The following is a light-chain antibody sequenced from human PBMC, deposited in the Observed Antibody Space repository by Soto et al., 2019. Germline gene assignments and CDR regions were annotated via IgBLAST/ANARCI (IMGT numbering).Light chain of an antibody. CDR3: QQYSSSPLT. V-gene: IGKV3-20*01. CDR1: QSVSRSN. J-gene: IGKJ4*01. Sequence: EIVLTQSPDTLSLSPGERATVSCRASQSVSRSNLAWYQHKPGQAPRLLIYGTSNRATGIPDRFTGSGSGTDLTLTISSLEPEDFAVYYCQQYSSSPLTFGGGTKVEIK. CDR2: GTS.